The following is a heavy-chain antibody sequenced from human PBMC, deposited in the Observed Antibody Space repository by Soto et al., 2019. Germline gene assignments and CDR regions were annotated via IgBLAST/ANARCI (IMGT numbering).Heavy chain of an antibody. CDR1: GGSFSGYY. Sequence: SETLSLTCAVYGGSFSGYYWSWIRQPPGKGLEWIGEINHSGSTNYNPSLKSRVTISVDTSKNQFSLKLSSVTAADTAVYYCARGPLNWNDGYDAFDIWGQGTMVTVSS. CDR3: ARGPLNWNDGYDAFDI. V-gene: IGHV4-34*01. J-gene: IGHJ3*02. D-gene: IGHD1-20*01. CDR2: INHSGST.